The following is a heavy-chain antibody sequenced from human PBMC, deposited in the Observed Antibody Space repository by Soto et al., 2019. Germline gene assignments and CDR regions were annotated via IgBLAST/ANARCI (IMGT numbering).Heavy chain of an antibody. Sequence: PGGSLRLSCAASGVTVSRNYMSWVRQAPGKGLEWFSVIYSGGRTYYADSVKGRFTISRYNSKNTLYLQMNSLRAEDTAVYYCARVYGMDVWGQGTTVTVSS. CDR2: IYSGGRT. CDR1: GVTVSRNY. V-gene: IGHV3-53*04. CDR3: ARVYGMDV. J-gene: IGHJ6*02.